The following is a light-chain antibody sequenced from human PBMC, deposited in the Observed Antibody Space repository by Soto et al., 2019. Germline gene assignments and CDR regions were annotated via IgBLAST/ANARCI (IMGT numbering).Light chain of an antibody. V-gene: IGKV1-27*01. CDR1: QGISNY. CDR2: AAS. Sequence: DIQMTQSPSSLSASVGDRVTMTCLASQGISNYLAWYQQKPGKVPKLLIYAASTLQSGVTSRFSGSGSGTDFTLTISSLQPEHVATYYCQKYKSARFTFGPGTKVDIK. J-gene: IGKJ3*01. CDR3: QKYKSARFT.